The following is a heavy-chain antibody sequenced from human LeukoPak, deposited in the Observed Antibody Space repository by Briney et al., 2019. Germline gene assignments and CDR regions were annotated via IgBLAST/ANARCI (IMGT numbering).Heavy chain of an antibody. D-gene: IGHD6-13*01. J-gene: IGHJ4*02. CDR2: IYYSGST. CDR3: ARDGAYSSSWFPLDY. CDR1: GGSISSSSYY. Sequence: PSETLSLTCTVSGGSISSSSYYWGWIRQPPGKGLEWIGSIYYSGSTYYNPSLKSRVTISVDTSKNQFSLKLSSVTAADTAVYYCARDGAYSSSWFPLDYWGQGTLVTVSS. V-gene: IGHV4-39*07.